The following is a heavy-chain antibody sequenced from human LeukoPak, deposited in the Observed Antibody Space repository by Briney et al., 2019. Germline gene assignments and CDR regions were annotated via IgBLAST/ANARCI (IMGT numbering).Heavy chain of an antibody. J-gene: IGHJ4*02. CDR1: GFTFSING. V-gene: IGHV3-30*02. D-gene: IGHD3-22*01. CDR3: AKDHSVYYDSSGHFDY. Sequence: PGGSLRLSCAASGFTFSINGMNWVRQAPGKGLEWVAFIRYDGNNIYYADSVKGRFTISRDNSKNTLYMQMNSLIAEDTAVYYCAKDHSVYYDSSGHFDYWGQGTLVTVSS. CDR2: IRYDGNNI.